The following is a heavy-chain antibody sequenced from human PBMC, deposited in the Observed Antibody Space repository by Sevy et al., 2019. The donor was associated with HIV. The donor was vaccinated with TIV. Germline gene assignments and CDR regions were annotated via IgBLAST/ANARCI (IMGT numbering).Heavy chain of an antibody. CDR1: GFIFINFA. J-gene: IGHJ1*01. D-gene: IGHD1-26*01. Sequence: GGSLRLSCTVSGFIFINFAMHWVRQAPGKGLEWVAVTSYDGSHKYYADSVKGRFTVSRDNSRNILSLEMSSLRRDDTAVYYCARGENNDEFFQYWGQGTLVTVSS. CDR2: TSYDGSHK. CDR3: ARGENNDEFFQY. V-gene: IGHV3-30*04.